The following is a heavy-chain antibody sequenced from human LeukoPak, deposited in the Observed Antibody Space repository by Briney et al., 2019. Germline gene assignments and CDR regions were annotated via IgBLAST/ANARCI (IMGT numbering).Heavy chain of an antibody. J-gene: IGHJ4*02. CDR1: GGSFSGYY. V-gene: IGHV4-34*01. D-gene: IGHD3-3*01. Sequence: NPSETLSLTCAVYGGSFSGYYWSWIRQPPGKGLEWIGEINHSGSTNYNPSLKSRVTISVDTSKNQFSLKLSSVTAADTAVYYCARGRLSYYDFWGGTYYFDYWGQGTLVTVSS. CDR2: INHSGST. CDR3: ARGRLSYYDFWGGTYYFDY.